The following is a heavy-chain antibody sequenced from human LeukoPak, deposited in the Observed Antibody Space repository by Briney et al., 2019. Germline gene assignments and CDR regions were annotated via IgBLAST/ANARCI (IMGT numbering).Heavy chain of an antibody. CDR3: ARFLVDRGYCDY. V-gene: IGHV4-34*01. J-gene: IGHJ4*02. CDR2: INHSGRN. Sequence: SETLSLTCAVYGGSFSGYYWSWIRQPPGKGLEWIGEINHSGRNNYNPSLKSRVTISVDTSKNQFSLKLSSVTAADTAVYYCARFLVDRGYCDYWGQGTLVTVSS. CDR1: GGSFSGYY. D-gene: IGHD3-22*01.